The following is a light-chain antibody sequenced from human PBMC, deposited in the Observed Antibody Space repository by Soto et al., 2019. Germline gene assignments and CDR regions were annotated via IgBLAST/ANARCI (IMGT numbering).Light chain of an antibody. V-gene: IGKV3-15*01. Sequence: EIVMTQSPATLSVSPGERVTLSCRASQSVSSNLAWYQQKPGQAPRLLIYGASTRATGIPARFSGSGSGTEFTPTISSLQSEDFAVYYCQHYNNWPPWTFGQGTKVEIK. CDR2: GAS. J-gene: IGKJ1*01. CDR1: QSVSSN. CDR3: QHYNNWPPWT.